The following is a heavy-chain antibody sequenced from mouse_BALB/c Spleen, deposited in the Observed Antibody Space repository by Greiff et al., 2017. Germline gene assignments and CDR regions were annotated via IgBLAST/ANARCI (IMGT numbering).Heavy chain of an antibody. CDR1: GYSITSDYA. D-gene: IGHD2-3*01. CDR2: ISYSGST. Sequence: EVKLQESGPGLVKPSQSLSLTCTVTGYSITSDYAWNWIRQFPGNKLEWMGYISYSGSTSYNPSLKSRISITRDTSKNQFFLQLNSVTTEDTATYYCAREDDGYYEGFAYWGQGTLVTVSA. J-gene: IGHJ3*01. V-gene: IGHV3-2*02. CDR3: AREDDGYYEGFAY.